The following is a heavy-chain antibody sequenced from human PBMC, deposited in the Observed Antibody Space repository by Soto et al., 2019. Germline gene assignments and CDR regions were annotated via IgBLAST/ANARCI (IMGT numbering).Heavy chain of an antibody. CDR3: ASHPRDSSGYWYYFDY. V-gene: IGHV3-21*01. CDR1: GFTFSSYS. Sequence: EVQLVESGGGLVKPGGSLRLSCAASGFTFSSYSMNWVRQAPGKGLEWVSSISSSSSYIYYADSVKGRFTISRDNDKNSLYLQMNSLRAEDTAVYYGASHPRDSSGYWYYFDYWGQGTLVTVSS. D-gene: IGHD3-22*01. J-gene: IGHJ4*02. CDR2: ISSSSSYI.